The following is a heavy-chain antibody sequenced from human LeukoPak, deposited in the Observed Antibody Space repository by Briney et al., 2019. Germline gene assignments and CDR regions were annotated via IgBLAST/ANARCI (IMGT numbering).Heavy chain of an antibody. CDR1: GFTFSSYE. D-gene: IGHD2-2*01. Sequence: PGGSLRLSCAASGFTFSSYEMNWVRQAPGKGLEWVSYISSSGSTIYYADSVKGRFTISRGNAKNSLYLQMNSLRAEDTAVYYCARSPRGVVVPAAVDYWGQGTLVTVSS. J-gene: IGHJ4*02. CDR2: ISSSGSTI. CDR3: ARSPRGVVVPAAVDY. V-gene: IGHV3-48*03.